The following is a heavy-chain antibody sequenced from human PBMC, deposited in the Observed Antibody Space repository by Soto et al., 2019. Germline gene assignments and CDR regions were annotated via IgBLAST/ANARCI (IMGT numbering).Heavy chain of an antibody. Sequence: QVQLVQSGAEVKKPGSSVKVSCKASGGTFNTYSISWVRQAPGQGLEWMGGIIPMFGTANYAQKFQGRVTITADESTRTAYMDLSSLRTEDTAMYYCGREGYGDYGKPFDYWGQGTLVTVSS. CDR1: GGTFNTYS. CDR2: IIPMFGTA. D-gene: IGHD4-17*01. J-gene: IGHJ4*02. CDR3: GREGYGDYGKPFDY. V-gene: IGHV1-69*01.